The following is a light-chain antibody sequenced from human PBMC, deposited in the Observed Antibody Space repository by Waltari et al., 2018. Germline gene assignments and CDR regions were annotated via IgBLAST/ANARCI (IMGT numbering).Light chain of an antibody. Sequence: QSALTQPRSVSGSPGQSVTISCTGTSSAVGGYNLFPWYQQHPGKAPKLLIYDFSKRPSGVPDRVSGSKSGNTASLTISGLQAEDEADYYCCSYAGSYTLVFGGGTKLTVL. CDR3: CSYAGSYTLV. V-gene: IGLV2-11*01. CDR2: DFS. CDR1: SSAVGGYNL. J-gene: IGLJ2*01.